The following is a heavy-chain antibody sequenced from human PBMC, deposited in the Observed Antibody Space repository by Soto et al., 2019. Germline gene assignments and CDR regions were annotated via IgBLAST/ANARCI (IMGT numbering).Heavy chain of an antibody. Sequence: QLQLQESGSGLVKPSQTLSLTCAVSGGSISSGGYSWGWIRQPPGKGLEWIGYIYHSGSTYYNPSLKSRVTRSVDRSKNQFSLKRSSVTAADTAVYYCARDGGYGTSDYWGQGTLVTVSS. CDR3: ARDGGYGTSDY. CDR2: IYHSGST. CDR1: GGSISSGGYS. V-gene: IGHV4-30-2*01. J-gene: IGHJ4*02. D-gene: IGHD1-26*01.